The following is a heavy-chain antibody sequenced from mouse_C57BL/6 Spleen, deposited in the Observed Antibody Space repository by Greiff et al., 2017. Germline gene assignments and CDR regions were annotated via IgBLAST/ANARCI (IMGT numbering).Heavy chain of an antibody. CDR1: GYTFTDYE. CDR3: TRDYAY. Sequence: SGAELVRPGASVTLSCKASGYTFTDYEMHWVKQTPVHGLEWIGAIDPETGGTAYNQKFKGKAILTADKSSSTAYMELRSLTSEDSAVYYCTRDYAYWGQGTLVTVSA. V-gene: IGHV1-15*01. J-gene: IGHJ3*01. D-gene: IGHD2-4*01. CDR2: IDPETGGT.